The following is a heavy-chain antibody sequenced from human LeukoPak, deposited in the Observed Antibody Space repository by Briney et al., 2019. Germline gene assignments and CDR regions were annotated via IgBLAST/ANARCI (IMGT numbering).Heavy chain of an antibody. V-gene: IGHV3-53*01. J-gene: IGHJ4*02. Sequence: GGSLRLSCAASGFTVSSNYMSWVRQAPGKGLEWVSVIYSGGSTYYADSVKGRFTISRDNSKNTLCLQMNSLRAEDTAVYYCASEYYGSGSYYLDYWGQGTLVTVSS. CDR1: GFTVSSNY. D-gene: IGHD3-10*01. CDR2: IYSGGST. CDR3: ASEYYGSGSYYLDY.